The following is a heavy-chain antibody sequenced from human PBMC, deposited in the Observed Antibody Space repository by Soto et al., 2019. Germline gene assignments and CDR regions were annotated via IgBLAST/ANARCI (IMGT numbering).Heavy chain of an antibody. V-gene: IGHV4-31*03. CDR2: IYYDGRS. J-gene: IGHJ6*02. Sequence: SETLSLTFSVSGDSISRNGYFWTWIRQHPGKGLEWIGYIYYDGRSYYTPSLKSRVIISVDTSKNQFSLNLTAVTAADTAVYYCARGTMLRGPGYYYAMDVWGQGTTVTVSS. D-gene: IGHD3-10*01. CDR1: GDSISRNGYF. CDR3: ARGTMLRGPGYYYAMDV.